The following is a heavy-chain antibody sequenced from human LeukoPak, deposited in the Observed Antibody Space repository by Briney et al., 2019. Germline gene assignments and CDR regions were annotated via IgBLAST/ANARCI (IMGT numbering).Heavy chain of an antibody. CDR3: ARAPLRSWAFDY. CDR1: GGSISSGDYY. Sequence: SQTLSLTCTVSGGSISSGDYYWSWIRQPPGKGLEWMGYIYYSGSTYYNPSLKGRLTISVDTSKNQFSLKLSSATAPDTAVYYCARAPLRSWAFDYWGQGTLVTVSS. V-gene: IGHV4-30-4*08. CDR2: IYYSGST. J-gene: IGHJ4*02. D-gene: IGHD6-13*01.